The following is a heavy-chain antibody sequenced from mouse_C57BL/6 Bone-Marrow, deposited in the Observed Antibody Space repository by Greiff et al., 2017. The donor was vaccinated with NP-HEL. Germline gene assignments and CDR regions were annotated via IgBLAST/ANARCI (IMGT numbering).Heavy chain of an antibody. D-gene: IGHD2-2*01. CDR2: ISGGGGNT. J-gene: IGHJ1*03. CDR3: ARGYGGYFDV. CDR1: GFTFSSYT. V-gene: IGHV5-9*01. Sequence: EVQLVESGGGLVKPGGSLKLSCAASGFTFSSYTMSWVRQTPEKRLEWVATISGGGGNTYYPDSVKGRFTISRDNAKNTLYLQMSSLRSEDTALYYCARGYGGYFDVWGTGTTVTVSS.